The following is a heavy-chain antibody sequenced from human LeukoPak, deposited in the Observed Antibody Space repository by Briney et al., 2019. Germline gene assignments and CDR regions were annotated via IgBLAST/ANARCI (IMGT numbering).Heavy chain of an antibody. CDR2: MNPNSGNT. CDR1: GYTFTSYD. D-gene: IGHD3-9*01. CDR3: ARENILTGSGYYYHYYMDV. J-gene: IGHJ6*03. Sequence: GASVKVSCKASGYTFTSYDINWVRQATGQGLEWMGWMNPNSGNTGYAQKFQGRVTMTRNTSISTAYMELSSLRSEDTAVYYCARENILTGSGYYYHYYMDVWGKGTTVTVSS. V-gene: IGHV1-8*01.